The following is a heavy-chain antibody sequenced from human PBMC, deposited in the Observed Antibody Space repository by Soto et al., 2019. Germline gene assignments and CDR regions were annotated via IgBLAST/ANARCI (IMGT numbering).Heavy chain of an antibody. CDR1: GFTFSSYG. D-gene: IGHD3-9*01. J-gene: IGHJ5*02. V-gene: IGHV3-33*06. CDR3: AKENRGPHTISGGNWFDP. CDR2: IWYDGSNK. Sequence: WGSLRLSCAASGFTFSSYGMHWVRQAPGKGLEWVAVIWYDGSNKYYADSVKGRFTISRDNSKYTLYLQMNSLRAEDTAVYYCAKENRGPHTISGGNWFDPWGQGTLVTVSS.